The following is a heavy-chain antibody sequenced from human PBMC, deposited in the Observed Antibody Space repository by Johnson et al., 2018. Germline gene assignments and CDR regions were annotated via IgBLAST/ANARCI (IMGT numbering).Heavy chain of an antibody. CDR2: ISGNAGVT. Sequence: VQLQESGGGLVQPGGSLRLSCAASGFTFSNYAMGWVRRAPGQGLEWISSISGNAGVTYYADSMKGRFTISRDNSKNTPYLPMNSLRAEDTALYYCARRRYEKTENTRSFDYWGQGALVTISS. CDR3: ARRRYEKTENTRSFDY. V-gene: IGHV3-23*01. J-gene: IGHJ4*02. CDR1: GFTFSNYA. D-gene: IGHD2-2*01.